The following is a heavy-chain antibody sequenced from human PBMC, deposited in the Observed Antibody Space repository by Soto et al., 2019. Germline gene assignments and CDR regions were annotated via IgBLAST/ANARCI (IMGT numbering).Heavy chain of an antibody. Sequence: QVQLVQSGAEVKKPGASVKVSCKTSGYVFTNYGIQWVRQAPGQRLEWMGWINADNGHTEYSQKFQGRVTITRDTSASTVYMELSSLRSEDTAVYYCARGVRLVRGVTGAYPNYWGQGSLVTVSS. J-gene: IGHJ4*02. V-gene: IGHV1-3*01. D-gene: IGHD3-10*01. CDR2: INADNGHT. CDR3: ARGVRLVRGVTGAYPNY. CDR1: GYVFTNYG.